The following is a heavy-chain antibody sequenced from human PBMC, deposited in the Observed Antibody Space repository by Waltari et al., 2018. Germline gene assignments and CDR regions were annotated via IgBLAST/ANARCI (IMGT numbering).Heavy chain of an antibody. D-gene: IGHD4-17*01. CDR1: GGSISSHY. CDR3: ARDNDYGDEYFDY. V-gene: IGHV4-59*11. CDR2: IYYSGST. J-gene: IGHJ4*02. Sequence: QVQLQESGPGLVKPSETLSLTCTVSGGSISSHYWSWIRQPPGKGLEWIGYIYYSGSTNYNPALKSRVTISGDTSKNQFSLKLSSVTAADTAVYYCARDNDYGDEYFDYWGQGTLVTVSS.